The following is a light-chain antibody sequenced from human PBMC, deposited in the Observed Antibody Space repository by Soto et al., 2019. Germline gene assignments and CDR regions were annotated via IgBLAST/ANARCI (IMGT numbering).Light chain of an antibody. CDR1: QGIRND. CDR3: LQDYNYPWT. J-gene: IGKJ1*01. Sequence: MTQSPATLSASVGDRVTITCRASQGIRNDLGWYQQKPGKAPKLLIYAASSLQSGVPSRFSGSGSGTDFTLTISSLQPEDFATYYCLQDYNYPWTFGQGTKVDIK. V-gene: IGKV1-6*01. CDR2: AAS.